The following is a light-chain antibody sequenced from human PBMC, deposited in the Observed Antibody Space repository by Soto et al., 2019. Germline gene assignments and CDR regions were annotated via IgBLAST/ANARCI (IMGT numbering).Light chain of an antibody. V-gene: IGLV2-14*01. CDR1: SSDVGCYNY. CDR2: EVS. CDR3: SSYTSSSTLFV. J-gene: IGLJ1*01. Sequence: QSLLTQPASVSGSPGQSITISCTGTSSDVGCYNYVSWYQQHPGKAPKLMIYEVSNRPSGVSNRFSGSKSGNTASLTISGLQAEDEADYYCSSYTSSSTLFVFGTGTKVTVL.